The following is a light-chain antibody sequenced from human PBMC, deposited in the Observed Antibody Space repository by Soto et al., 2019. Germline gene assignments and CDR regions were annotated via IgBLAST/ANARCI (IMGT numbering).Light chain of an antibody. CDR2: GAS. Sequence: EIVMTQSPATLSVSPGERATLSCRASQSVSSNLAWYQQKPGQAPRLLIYGASTRATGIPARFSGSGSGTEFTLTISSLQPEDFATYFCQQYNSYPYTFGQGTKLEI. J-gene: IGKJ2*01. V-gene: IGKV3-15*01. CDR1: QSVSSN. CDR3: QQYNSYPYT.